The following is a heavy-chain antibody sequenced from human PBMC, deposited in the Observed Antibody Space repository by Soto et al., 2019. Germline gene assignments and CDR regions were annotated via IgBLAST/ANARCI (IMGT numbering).Heavy chain of an antibody. CDR2: INPNSGGT. CDR3: ARDYVWGSYRGYYGMDV. Sequence: ASVKDSCKASGYTFTGYYMHWVRQAPGQGLEWMGWINPNSGGTNYAQKFQGWVTMTRDTSISTAYMELSRLRSDDTAVYYCARDYVWGSYRGYYGMDVWGQGTTVTVSS. CDR1: GYTFTGYY. V-gene: IGHV1-2*04. J-gene: IGHJ6*02. D-gene: IGHD3-16*02.